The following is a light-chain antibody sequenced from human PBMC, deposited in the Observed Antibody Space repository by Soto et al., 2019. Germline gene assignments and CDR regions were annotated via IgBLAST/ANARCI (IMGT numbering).Light chain of an antibody. Sequence: DIQMTQSPSTLSASVGDRVTITCRASQSVRSWLAWYQQKPGRAPKFLIYDASSLESGVPSRVSGSGSGTEVTLTISNLQPDDFATYDCQQYDNYPLTFGGGTKVDIK. V-gene: IGKV1-5*01. J-gene: IGKJ4*01. CDR1: QSVRSW. CDR2: DAS. CDR3: QQYDNYPLT.